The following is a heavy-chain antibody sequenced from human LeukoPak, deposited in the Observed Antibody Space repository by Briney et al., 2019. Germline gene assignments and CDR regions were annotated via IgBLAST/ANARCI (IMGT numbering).Heavy chain of an antibody. CDR1: GGAFSSYA. J-gene: IGHJ3*02. CDR3: ARGYSSSDAFDI. Sequence: ASVKVSCKASGGAFSSYALSWVRQAPGQGLEWMGWISAYNGNTNYAQKLQGRVTMTTDTSTSTAYMELRSLRSDDTAVYYCARGYSSSDAFDIWGQGTMVTVSS. CDR2: ISAYNGNT. V-gene: IGHV1-18*01. D-gene: IGHD6-13*01.